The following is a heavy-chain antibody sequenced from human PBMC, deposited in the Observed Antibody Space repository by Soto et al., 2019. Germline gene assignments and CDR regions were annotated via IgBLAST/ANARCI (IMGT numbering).Heavy chain of an antibody. CDR3: VTDNSENDKEWWFDP. D-gene: IGHD3-22*01. J-gene: IGHJ5*02. Sequence: QEQLVQSGAVVKKPGTSVKASCKAYGYRPTRQWIHWVRQAPGQGLERMGVINPSGETRTNAQNLQGRVSMTRDTSTNTLHMELSSLRPEDTAVYYCVTDNSENDKEWWFDPWGQGTLVTVSS. V-gene: IGHV1-46*04. CDR1: GYRPTRQW. CDR2: INPSGETR.